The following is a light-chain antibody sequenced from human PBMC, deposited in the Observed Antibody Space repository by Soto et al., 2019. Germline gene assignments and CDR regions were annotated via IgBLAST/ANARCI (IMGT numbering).Light chain of an antibody. Sequence: QSVLTQPPSVSRAPGQRVTISCTGSSSNIGAGYDVHWYQQLPGTAPKLLIYVNSNRPSGVPDRFSGSKSGTSASLAITGLQAEDEADSYCQSYDSSLSAVVFGGGTKLTVL. CDR1: SSNIGAGYD. J-gene: IGLJ2*01. V-gene: IGLV1-40*01. CDR3: QSYDSSLSAVV. CDR2: VNS.